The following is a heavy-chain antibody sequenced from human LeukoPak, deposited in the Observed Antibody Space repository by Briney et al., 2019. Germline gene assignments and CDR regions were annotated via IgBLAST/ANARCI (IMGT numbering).Heavy chain of an antibody. CDR3: ARGRTAPVLDI. V-gene: IGHV3-48*01. D-gene: IGHD5-18*01. J-gene: IGHJ3*02. Sequence: PGGSLRLSCAASGFTFSSYSMNWVRQAPGKGLEWVSYISSSSSTIYYADSVKGRFTISRDNAKNSLYLQMNSLRAEDTAVYYCARGRTAPVLDIWGQGTMVTVSS. CDR1: GFTFSSYS. CDR2: ISSSSSTI.